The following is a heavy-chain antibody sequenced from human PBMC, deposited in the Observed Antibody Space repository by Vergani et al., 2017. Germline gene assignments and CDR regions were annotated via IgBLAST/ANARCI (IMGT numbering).Heavy chain of an antibody. CDR3: ARGKTEYQLLSAWAFDI. CDR1: GGSISSSSYY. CDR2: IYYSGST. V-gene: IGHV4-39*01. D-gene: IGHD2-2*01. J-gene: IGHJ3*02. Sequence: QLQLQESGPGLVKPSETLSLTCTVSGGSISSSSYYWGWIRQPPGKGLEWIGSIYYSGSTYYNPYLKSRVTISVDTSKNQFSLKLSSVTAADTAVYYCARGKTEYQLLSAWAFDIWGQGTMVTVSS.